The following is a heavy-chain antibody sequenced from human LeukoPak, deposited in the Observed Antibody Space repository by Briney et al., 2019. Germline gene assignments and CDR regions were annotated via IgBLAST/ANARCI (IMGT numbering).Heavy chain of an antibody. CDR3: AKGGKWDVTPFDY. Sequence: GGSLRLSCAASGFIFSSYWMSWVRQAPGKGLEWVANIIQDGSEKYYVDSVKGRFTISRDNAKNSLYLQMNSLRAEDTAVYYCAKGGKWDVTPFDYWGQGTLVTVSS. CDR1: GFIFSSYW. D-gene: IGHD1-26*01. CDR2: IIQDGSEK. J-gene: IGHJ4*02. V-gene: IGHV3-7*01.